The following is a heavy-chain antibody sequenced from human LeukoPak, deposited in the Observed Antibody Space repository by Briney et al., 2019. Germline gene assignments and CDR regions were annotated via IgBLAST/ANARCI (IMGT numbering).Heavy chain of an antibody. D-gene: IGHD1-1*01. J-gene: IGHJ5*02. CDR2: INHSGST. CDR3: ARGRAYNWNDGAINWFDP. CDR1: GGSFSGYY. V-gene: IGHV4-34*01. Sequence: PSETLSLTCAVYGGSFSGYYWSWIRQPPGKGLEWIGEINHSGSTNYNPSLKSRVTISVDTSKNQFSLKLSSVTAADTAVYYCARGRAYNWNDGAINWFDPWGQGTLVTVFS.